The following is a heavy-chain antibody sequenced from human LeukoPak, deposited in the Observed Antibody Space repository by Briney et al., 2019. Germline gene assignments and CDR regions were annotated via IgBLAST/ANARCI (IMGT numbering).Heavy chain of an antibody. CDR2: MNPNSGNT. D-gene: IGHD3-22*01. Sequence: ASVKVSCKASGYTFTSYDINWVRQATGQGLEWMGWMNPNSGNTGYAQKFQGRVTMTRNTSISTAYMELSSLRSEDTAVYYCARGRNYYDSSGYYRIQTFEYWGQGTLVTVSS. CDR1: GYTFTSYD. V-gene: IGHV1-8*01. J-gene: IGHJ4*02. CDR3: ARGRNYYDSSGYYRIQTFEY.